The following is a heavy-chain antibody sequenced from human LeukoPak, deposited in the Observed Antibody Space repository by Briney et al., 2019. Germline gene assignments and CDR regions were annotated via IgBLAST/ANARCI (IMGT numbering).Heavy chain of an antibody. CDR1: GFTFSSYA. D-gene: IGHD5-12*01. J-gene: IGHJ4*02. Sequence: GGSLRLSCAASGFTFSSYAMHWVRRAPGKGLEYVSAISSNGDATYYANSVEGRFTISRDNSKNTLYLQMGSLRVEDMAVYYCARGGGYRGYGQDYWGQGTLVTVSS. CDR3: ARGGGYRGYGQDY. V-gene: IGHV3-64*01. CDR2: ISSNGDAT.